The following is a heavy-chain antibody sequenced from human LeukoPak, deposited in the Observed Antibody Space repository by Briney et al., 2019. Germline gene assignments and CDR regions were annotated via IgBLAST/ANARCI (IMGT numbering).Heavy chain of an antibody. V-gene: IGHV1-18*01. CDR3: ARDSQWELLSGVDY. CDR1: GGTFTSYG. D-gene: IGHD1-26*01. CDR2: ISAYNGNT. J-gene: IGHJ4*02. Sequence: ASVKVSCKASGGTFTSYGISWVRQAPGQGLEWMGWISAYNGNTNYAQKLQGRVTMTTDTSTSTAYMELRSLRSDDTAVYYCARDSQWELLSGVDYWGQGTLVTVSS.